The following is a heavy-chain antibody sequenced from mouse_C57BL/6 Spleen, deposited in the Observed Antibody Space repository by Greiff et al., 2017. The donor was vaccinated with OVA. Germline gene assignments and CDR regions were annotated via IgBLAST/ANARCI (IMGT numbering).Heavy chain of an antibody. D-gene: IGHD2-4*01. CDR3: ARKDYDYDGAMDY. V-gene: IGHV1-72*01. CDR1: GYTFTSYW. Sequence: QVQLKQPGAELVKPGASVKLSCKASGYTFTSYWMHWVKQRPGRGLEWIGRIDPNSGGTKYNEKFKSKATLTVDKPSSTAYMQLSSLTSEDSAVYYCARKDYDYDGAMDYWGQGTSVTVSS. J-gene: IGHJ4*01. CDR2: IDPNSGGT.